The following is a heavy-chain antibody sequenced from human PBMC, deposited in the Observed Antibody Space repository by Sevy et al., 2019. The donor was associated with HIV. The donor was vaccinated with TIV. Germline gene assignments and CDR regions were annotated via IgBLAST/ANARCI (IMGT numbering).Heavy chain of an antibody. J-gene: IGHJ4*02. CDR3: ARKYYYDSSGYYFDY. V-gene: IGHV1-24*01. Sequence: ASLKVSCKVSGYSLTKLSMHWVRQAPGKGLEWMGRFDPEDGETIYAQKFQGRVTMTEDTSTDTAYMELSSLRSDDTAVYYCARKYYYDSSGYYFDYWGQGTLVTVSS. D-gene: IGHD3-22*01. CDR1: GYSLTKLS. CDR2: FDPEDGET.